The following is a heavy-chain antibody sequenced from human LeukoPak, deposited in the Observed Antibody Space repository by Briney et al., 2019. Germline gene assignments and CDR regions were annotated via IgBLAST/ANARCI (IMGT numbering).Heavy chain of an antibody. J-gene: IGHJ4*02. CDR3: ATYRQVLLPFES. V-gene: IGHV3-23*01. CDR2: IFPSGGEI. D-gene: IGHD2-8*02. Sequence: PGGSLRLSCAASGFTFSNYWMSWVRQPPGKGLEWVSSIFPSGGEIHYADSVRGRFTISRDNSMSTLSLQMNSLRAEDTAIYYCATYRQVLLPFESWGQGNLVTVSS. CDR1: GFTFSNYW.